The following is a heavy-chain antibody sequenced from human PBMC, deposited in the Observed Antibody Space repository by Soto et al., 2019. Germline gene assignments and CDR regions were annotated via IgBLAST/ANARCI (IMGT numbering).Heavy chain of an antibody. CDR3: ARDDCSGTSCYSDYYSYGMDV. CDR1: GFIFSNYW. V-gene: IGHV3-7*01. Sequence: GGSLRLSCEASGFIFSNYWMNWVRQAPGKGLEWLANIKKDGSEKYYVDSAKGRFTISRDNAKNSLYLQMNSLRAEDTAVYFCARDDCSGTSCYSDYYSYGMDVWGQGTTVTVSS. J-gene: IGHJ6*02. CDR2: IKKDGSEK. D-gene: IGHD2-2*02.